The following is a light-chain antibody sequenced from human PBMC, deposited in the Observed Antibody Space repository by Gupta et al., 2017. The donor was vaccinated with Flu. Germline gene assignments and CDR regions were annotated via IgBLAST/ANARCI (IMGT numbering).Light chain of an antibody. CDR3: QQRSNWLVS. V-gene: IGKV3-11*01. J-gene: IGKJ2*03. CDR1: QSVSSY. CDR2: DAS. Sequence: IGLTQSPATLSLSPRERATLSCTASQSVSSYLAWYQQKPGQAPRLLIYDASNRATGIPARFSGSGSGTDFTLTISSLEPEDFAVYYCQQRSNWLVSFGQGTKLEIK.